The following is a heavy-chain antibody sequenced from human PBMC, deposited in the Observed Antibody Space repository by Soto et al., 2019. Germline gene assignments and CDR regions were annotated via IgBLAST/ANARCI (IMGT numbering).Heavy chain of an antibody. J-gene: IGHJ4*02. V-gene: IGHV3-30-3*01. CDR3: ARAPGGRYPEFDY. CDR1: GFIFSSYT. Sequence: QVQLVESGGGVVQPGRSLRLSCAASGFIFSSYTIHWIGQAPGKRLEWGGGITYDGSNQYYAYSVKGQFTISRDNSRNMLFLQMNSLRPDDTAVYYCARAPGGRYPEFDYWGQGTLVTVSS. D-gene: IGHD1-26*01. CDR2: ITYDGSNQ.